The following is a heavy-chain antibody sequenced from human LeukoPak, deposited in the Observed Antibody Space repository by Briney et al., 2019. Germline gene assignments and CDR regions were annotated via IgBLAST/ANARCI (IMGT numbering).Heavy chain of an antibody. J-gene: IGHJ4*02. Sequence: GGSLRLSCAASGFTFSSYSMNWVRQAPGKGLEWVSYISSSSSTIYYADSVKGRFTISRDNAKNSLYLQMNSLRAEDTAVYYCASRGPGYSYGYDYWGQGTLVTVSS. CDR3: ASRGPGYSYGYDY. CDR1: GFTFSSYS. D-gene: IGHD5-18*01. V-gene: IGHV3-48*04. CDR2: ISSSSSTI.